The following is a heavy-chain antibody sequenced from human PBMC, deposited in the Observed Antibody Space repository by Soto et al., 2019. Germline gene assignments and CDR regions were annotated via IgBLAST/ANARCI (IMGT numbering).Heavy chain of an antibody. CDR2: IYYSGST. V-gene: IGHV4-39*01. J-gene: IGHJ3*02. Sequence: QLQLQESGPGLVKPSETLSLTCTVSGGSISSSSYYWGWIRQPPGKGLEWIGSIYYSGSTYYNPSLKRRVTISVDTSKNQFSLKLSSVTAADTAVYYCASPYCSGGSCYGDEAFDIWGQGTMVTVSS. CDR3: ASPYCSGGSCYGDEAFDI. CDR1: GGSISSSSYY. D-gene: IGHD2-15*01.